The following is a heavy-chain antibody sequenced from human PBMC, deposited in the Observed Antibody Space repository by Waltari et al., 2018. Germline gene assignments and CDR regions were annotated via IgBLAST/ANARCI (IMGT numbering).Heavy chain of an antibody. CDR1: GYTFTSNY. CDR3: ARAVQWEFDS. CDR2: IDPRSSQT. Sequence: QVQLEQSGAEVKKPGASVILSCKASGYTFTSNYIHWVRQAPGQGLEWMGWIDPRSSQTRYAQKFQGRVTMTRDTSITTVYMDVRSLKSDDTALYFCARAVQWEFDSWGQGSLVIVSS. V-gene: IGHV1-2*02. J-gene: IGHJ5*01. D-gene: IGHD1-26*01.